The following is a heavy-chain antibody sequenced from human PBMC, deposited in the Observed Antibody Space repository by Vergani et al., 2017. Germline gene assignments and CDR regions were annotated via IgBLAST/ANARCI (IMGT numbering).Heavy chain of an antibody. CDR1: GFTFNQYG. D-gene: IGHD3-10*01. Sequence: QVQLVESGGGVVQPGRSLRLSCAASGFTFNQYGMHWVRQAPGKGLEWVAVTWYDGNNKKYADSVKGRFTISRDYSKSTMYLQIISMRDEETGDYYCARDLRLLDSGFDPWGQGTQVTVSS. V-gene: IGHV3-33*01. CDR2: TWYDGNNK. CDR3: ARDLRLLDSGFDP. J-gene: IGHJ5*01.